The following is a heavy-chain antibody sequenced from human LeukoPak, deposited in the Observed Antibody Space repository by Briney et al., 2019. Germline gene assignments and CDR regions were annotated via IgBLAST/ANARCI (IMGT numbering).Heavy chain of an antibody. V-gene: IGHV3-30*18. CDR2: ISYDENSQ. CDR3: AKDLGYYSGTFYFDS. J-gene: IGHJ4*02. D-gene: IGHD3-10*01. CDR1: GFTFTSYN. Sequence: GGSLRLSCAASGFTFTSYNMNWVPQAPGKVLEWVALISYDENSQYYSDSKKRRYLIHRDNPMNTLSLHMESLRLDDAPLYFCAKDLGYYSGTFYFDSWGQGTLVTVSS.